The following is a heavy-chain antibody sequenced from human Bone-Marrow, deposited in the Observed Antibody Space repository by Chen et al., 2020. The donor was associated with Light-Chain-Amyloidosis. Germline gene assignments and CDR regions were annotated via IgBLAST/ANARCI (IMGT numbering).Heavy chain of an antibody. CDR3: ARESTSSEGGC. Sequence: EVQLVESGGGLVQPGGSLRLSCTGTGFTLSRYWMSWVRQAPGKGLEWVGNIERDGDKKNYVESVKGRFTISRDNAKNSLYLQRSSRGDEDTAVYYCARESTSSEGGCWGQGALVTVAS. CDR1: GFTLSRYW. CDR2: IERDGDKK. J-gene: IGHJ1*01. D-gene: IGHD1-26*01. V-gene: IGHV3-7*04.